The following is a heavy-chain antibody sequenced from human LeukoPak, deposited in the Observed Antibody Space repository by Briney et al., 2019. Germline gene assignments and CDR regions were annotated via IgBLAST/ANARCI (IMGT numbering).Heavy chain of an antibody. CDR3: AKDRGDGYYYYGMDV. D-gene: IGHD5-24*01. J-gene: IGHJ6*02. Sequence: PGGSLRLSCAASGFTFSSYGMHWVRQAPGKGLEWVAVISYDGGNKYYGDSVKGRFTISRDNSKNTLYLQVNSLRAEDTAVYYCAKDRGDGYYYYGMDVWGQGTTVTVSS. CDR1: GFTFSSYG. CDR2: ISYDGGNK. V-gene: IGHV3-30*18.